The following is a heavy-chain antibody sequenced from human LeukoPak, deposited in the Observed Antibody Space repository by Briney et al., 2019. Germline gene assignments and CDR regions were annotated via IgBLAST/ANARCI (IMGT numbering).Heavy chain of an antibody. Sequence: PSETLSLTCTVSGGSISSGSYYWSWIRQPAGKGLEWIGRIYTSGSTNYNPSLKSRVTISVDTSKNQFSLKLSSVTAADTAVYYCARVRVAAAGWSKYYFDYWGQGTLVTVSS. D-gene: IGHD6-13*01. J-gene: IGHJ4*02. CDR3: ARVRVAAAGWSKYYFDY. V-gene: IGHV4-61*02. CDR1: GGSISSGSYY. CDR2: IYTSGST.